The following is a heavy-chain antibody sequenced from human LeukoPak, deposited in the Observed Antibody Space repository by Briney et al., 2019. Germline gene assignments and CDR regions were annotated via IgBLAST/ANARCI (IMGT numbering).Heavy chain of an antibody. Sequence: PGGSLRLSCAASGFTVSSNYMSWVRQAPGRGLEWVSVIYSGGSTYYADSVKGRFTISRDNSKNTLYLQMNSLRAEDTAVYYCARDYSGSYRWWYFDLWGRGTLVTVSS. CDR2: IYSGGST. D-gene: IGHD1-26*01. V-gene: IGHV3-53*01. CDR1: GFTVSSNY. CDR3: ARDYSGSYRWWYFDL. J-gene: IGHJ2*01.